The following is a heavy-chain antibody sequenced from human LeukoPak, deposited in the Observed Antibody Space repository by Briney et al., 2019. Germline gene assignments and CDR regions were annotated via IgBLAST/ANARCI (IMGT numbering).Heavy chain of an antibody. Sequence: GGSLRLSCAASGFTVSTIYMTWVRQAPGKGLEWVSIIYSGGNTYYADSVKGRFTISRDNSKNTLYLQMNSLRVEDTAVYYCARGYGDHVGSFYFQHWGQGTLVTVSS. D-gene: IGHD4-17*01. CDR3: ARGYGDHVGSFYFQH. J-gene: IGHJ1*01. CDR2: IYSGGNT. V-gene: IGHV3-66*01. CDR1: GFTVSTIY.